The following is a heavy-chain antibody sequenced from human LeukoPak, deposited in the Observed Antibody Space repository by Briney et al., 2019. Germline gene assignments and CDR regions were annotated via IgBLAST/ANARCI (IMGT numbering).Heavy chain of an antibody. CDR3: ARSRRYYYDSSGHI. CDR1: GGSFSGYY. D-gene: IGHD3-22*01. CDR2: INHSGST. J-gene: IGHJ3*02. V-gene: IGHV4-34*01. Sequence: SETLSLTCAVYGGSFSGYYWSWIRQPPGKGLEWIGEINHSGSTNYNPSLKSRVTISVDTSKNQFSLKLSSVTAADTAVYYCARSRRYYYDSSGHIWGQGTMVTVSS.